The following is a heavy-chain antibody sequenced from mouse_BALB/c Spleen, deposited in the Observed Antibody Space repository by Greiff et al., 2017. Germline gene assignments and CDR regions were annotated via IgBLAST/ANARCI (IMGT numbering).Heavy chain of an antibody. Sequence: EVQGVESGPGLVKPSQSLSLTCTVTGYSITSDYAWNWIRQFPGNKLEWMGYISYSGSTSYNPSLKSRISITRDTSKNQFFLQLNSVTTEDTATYYCAYYYGYGAMDYWGQGTSVTVSS. CDR2: ISYSGST. CDR3: AYYYGYGAMDY. J-gene: IGHJ4*01. V-gene: IGHV3-2*02. CDR1: GYSITSDYA. D-gene: IGHD1-2*01.